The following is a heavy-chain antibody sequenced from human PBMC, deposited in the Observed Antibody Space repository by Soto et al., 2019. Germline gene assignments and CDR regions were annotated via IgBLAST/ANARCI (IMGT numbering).Heavy chain of an antibody. Sequence: QVQLQASGPGLVKPSQTLSLTCTVSGDSISNTHYYWSWIRQPPDTGLEWIGHIYDGGRTYNNPSLESRLTISVDTSKNQFSLRLSSVSAADTAVYYCTRGLSGDKVDYWGQGTLVTVSS. D-gene: IGHD7-27*01. CDR1: GDSISNTHYY. V-gene: IGHV4-30-4*01. CDR2: IYDGGRT. CDR3: TRGLSGDKVDY. J-gene: IGHJ4*02.